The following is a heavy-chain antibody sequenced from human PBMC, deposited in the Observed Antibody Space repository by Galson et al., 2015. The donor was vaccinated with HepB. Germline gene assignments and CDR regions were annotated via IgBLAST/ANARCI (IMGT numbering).Heavy chain of an antibody. J-gene: IGHJ6*02. Sequence: SVKVSCKASGGTFSSYAISWVRQAPGQGLEWMGGIIPIFGTANYAQKFQGRVTITADESTSTAYMELSSLRSEDTAVYYCARGAITMVRGLPDSYYGMDVWGQGTTVTVSS. CDR1: GGTFSSYA. CDR2: IIPIFGTA. CDR3: ARGAITMVRGLPDSYYGMDV. V-gene: IGHV1-69*13. D-gene: IGHD3-10*01.